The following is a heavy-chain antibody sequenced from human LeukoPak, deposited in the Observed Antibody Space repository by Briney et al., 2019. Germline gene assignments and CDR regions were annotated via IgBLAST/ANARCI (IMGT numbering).Heavy chain of an antibody. CDR3: ARPSRTGSGWDAFDI. V-gene: IGHV4-59*08. CDR2: IYYSGST. CDR1: GGSISSYY. Sequence: PSETLSLTCTVSGGSISSYYRSWIRQPPGKELEWIGYIYYSGSTNYNPSLKSRVTISVDTSKNQFSLNLSSVTAADTAVYYCARPSRTGSGWDAFDIWGQGTMVTVSS. J-gene: IGHJ3*02. D-gene: IGHD3-22*01.